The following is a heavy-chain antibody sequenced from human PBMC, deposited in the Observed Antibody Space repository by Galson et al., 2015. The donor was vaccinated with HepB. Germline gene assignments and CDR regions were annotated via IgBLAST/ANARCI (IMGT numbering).Heavy chain of an antibody. Sequence: SLRLSCAASGFTFSNYAMNWVRQAPGKGLEWVSAISSSSSYIYYADSVKGRFTISRDNAKNSLYLQMNSLRAEDTAVYYCAGWSHQPPHYSFDYWGQGTLVTVSS. J-gene: IGHJ4*02. D-gene: IGHD2-2*01. CDR1: GFTFSNYA. CDR3: AGWSHQPPHYSFDY. V-gene: IGHV3-21*01. CDR2: ISSSSSYI.